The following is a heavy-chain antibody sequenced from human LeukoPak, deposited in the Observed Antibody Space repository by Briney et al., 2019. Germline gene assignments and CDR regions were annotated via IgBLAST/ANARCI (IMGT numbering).Heavy chain of an antibody. CDR3: ARAPGVMIVVVYYFDY. Sequence: PSETLSLTCTVSGGSISSSSYYWGWIRQPPGKGLEWIGSIYYSGSTYYNPSLKSRVTISVDTSKNQFSLKLSSVTAADTAVYYCARAPGVMIVVVYYFDYWGQGTLVTVSS. V-gene: IGHV4-39*07. CDR1: GGSISSSSYY. CDR2: IYYSGST. J-gene: IGHJ4*02. D-gene: IGHD3-22*01.